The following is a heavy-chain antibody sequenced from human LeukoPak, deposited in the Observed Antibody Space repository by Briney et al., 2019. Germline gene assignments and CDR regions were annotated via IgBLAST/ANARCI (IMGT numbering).Heavy chain of an antibody. D-gene: IGHD6-19*01. CDR3: AREFGPSGRYGHYYGMDV. CDR1: GFTFSSYS. Sequence: GGSLRLSCAASGFTFSSYSMNWVRQAPGKGLEWVSSISSSSSYIYYADSVKGRFTISRDNAKNSLYLQMNSLRAEDTAVYYCAREFGPSGRYGHYYGMDVWGQGTTVTVSS. J-gene: IGHJ6*02. CDR2: ISSSSSYI. V-gene: IGHV3-21*01.